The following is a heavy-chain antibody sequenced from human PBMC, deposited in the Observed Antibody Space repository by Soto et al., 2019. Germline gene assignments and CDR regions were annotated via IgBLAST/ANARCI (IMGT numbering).Heavy chain of an antibody. Sequence: PGESLKISCEGSDYNFATYWVAWVRQMPGAGLEWVGVIKPGDSDTRYNPSLQGRGTISADKSTNTAYLKWRSLKASDTAIYFCSRRYCRYGDCDSDYWGEVAMGTDP. CDR3: SRRYCRYGDCDSDYWGEVAMGTDP. CDR2: IKPGDSDT. V-gene: IGHV5-51*01. D-gene: IGHD2-8*01. CDR1: DYNFATYW. J-gene: IGHJ5*02.